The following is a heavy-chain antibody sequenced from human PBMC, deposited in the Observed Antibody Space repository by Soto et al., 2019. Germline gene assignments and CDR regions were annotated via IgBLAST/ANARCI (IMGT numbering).Heavy chain of an antibody. CDR2: ISYDGSKK. D-gene: IGHD3-9*01. Sequence: QVQLVESGGGEVQPGRSLRLSCTASEFTFSSYGIHWVRQAPGKGLEWVAVISYDGSKKYYADSVKGRFIISRDNSKNTLYLQMNSLRPEDTAMYYCAKDRSRVDILTGYQGYHYYGMDVWGQGTTVTVSS. CDR1: EFTFSSYG. CDR3: AKDRSRVDILTGYQGYHYYGMDV. J-gene: IGHJ6*02. V-gene: IGHV3-30*18.